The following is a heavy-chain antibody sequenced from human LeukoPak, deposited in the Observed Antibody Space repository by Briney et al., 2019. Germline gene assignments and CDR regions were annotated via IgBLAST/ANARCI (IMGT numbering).Heavy chain of an antibody. Sequence: SETLSLTCTVSGGSIRSDTYFWGWIRQPPGKGLELIGSISHSGIPFYNPSLKSRVSMSVDTSKNQFALKVTSVTAANAAVYFCARPLSYDILTDHYYKYYMDVWGEGTTVTVSS. CDR2: ISHSGIP. V-gene: IGHV4-39*01. CDR3: ARPLSYDILTDHYYKYYMDV. CDR1: GGSIRSDTYF. D-gene: IGHD3-9*01. J-gene: IGHJ6*03.